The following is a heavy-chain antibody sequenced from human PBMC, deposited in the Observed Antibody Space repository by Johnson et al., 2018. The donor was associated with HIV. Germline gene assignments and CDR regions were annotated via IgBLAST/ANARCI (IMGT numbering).Heavy chain of an antibody. V-gene: IGHV3-74*01. CDR1: GFTFSSYW. Sequence: VQLVESGGGLVQPGGSLRLSCAASGFTFSSYWMHWVRHAPGQVLVWVSHINRDGRSTSYSASVKGRFTITRDNAKNTQYLQMNSLRAVDTAVYFCARVEQRRTFDIWGQGTMVTVSS. CDR2: INRDGRST. CDR3: ARVEQRRTFDI. D-gene: IGHD6-25*01. J-gene: IGHJ3*02.